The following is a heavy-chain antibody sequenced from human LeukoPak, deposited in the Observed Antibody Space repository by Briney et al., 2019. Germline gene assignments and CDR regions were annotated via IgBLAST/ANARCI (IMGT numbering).Heavy chain of an antibody. V-gene: IGHV4-39*01. J-gene: IGHJ5*02. CDR2: IYYSGST. D-gene: IGHD3-10*01. Sequence: SETLSLTCTVSGGPISSSSYYWAWIRQPPGKGLEYIGSIYYSGSTYYNPSLKSRVTISVDTSKNQFSLRLSSVTAADTAVYFCASYGSGSYNNCFDPWGQGTLVTVSS. CDR1: GGPISSSSYY. CDR3: ASYGSGSYNNCFDP.